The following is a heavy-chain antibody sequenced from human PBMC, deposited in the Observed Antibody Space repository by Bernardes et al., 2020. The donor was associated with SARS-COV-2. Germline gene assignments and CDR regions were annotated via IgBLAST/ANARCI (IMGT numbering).Heavy chain of an antibody. CDR3: AKDRALNCVGFVCNYFDY. CDR1: VFTFSSYS. J-gene: IGHJ4*02. V-gene: IGHV3-23*01. CDR2: ISGSGGRT. D-gene: IGHD2-21*01. Sequence: GGSLRLSCAASVFTFSSYSMSWVRQAPGKGLEWVSGISGSGGRTDYADSVKGRFTISRDNSQNTLYLQMESLRAEDSAVYYCAKDRALNCVGFVCNYFDYWGQGTLGTVSS.